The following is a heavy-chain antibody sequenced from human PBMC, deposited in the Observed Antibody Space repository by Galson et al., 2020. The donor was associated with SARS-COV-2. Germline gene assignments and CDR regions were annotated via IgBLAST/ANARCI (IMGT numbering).Heavy chain of an antibody. J-gene: IGHJ6*02. Sequence: GGSLRLSCTASGFTFSSYAMSWVRQAPGKGLEWVSAISGSGGSTYYADSVKGRFTISRDNSKNTRYLQMNSLRAGDTAVYYCAKDRGPDYGDYDYDGHYYYYGMDVWGQGTTVTVSS. CDR2: ISGSGGST. CDR3: AKDRGPDYGDYDYDGHYYYYGMDV. V-gene: IGHV3-23*01. D-gene: IGHD4-17*01. CDR1: GFTFSSYA.